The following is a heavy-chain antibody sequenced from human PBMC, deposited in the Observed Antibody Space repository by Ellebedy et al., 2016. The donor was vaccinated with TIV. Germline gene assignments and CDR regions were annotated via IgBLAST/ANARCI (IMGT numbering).Heavy chain of an antibody. Sequence: MPSETLSLTCTVSGGSIRSYYWSWIRQLPGKGLEWIGYMYYSGSTNYNPSLKSRVTISVDTSKNPFSLKLSSVTAADTAVYYCASYRGTYLDYWGQGTLVTVSS. CDR2: MYYSGST. D-gene: IGHD1-26*01. CDR1: GGSIRSYY. V-gene: IGHV4-59*08. CDR3: ASYRGTYLDY. J-gene: IGHJ4*02.